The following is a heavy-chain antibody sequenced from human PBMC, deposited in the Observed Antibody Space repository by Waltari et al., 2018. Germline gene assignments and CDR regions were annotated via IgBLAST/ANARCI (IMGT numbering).Heavy chain of an antibody. D-gene: IGHD6-13*01. J-gene: IGHJ4*02. Sequence: QVQLQESGPGLVKPSETLSLTCAVSGFSISSGYYWGWIRQPPGRGLEWIGSIYHSGSTYYNPSPKSRATISGDTSKNQFSLKLSSVTAADTAVYYCAREGRSIAPAGTRRKDFTFDYWGQGTLVTVSS. CDR2: IYHSGST. CDR3: AREGRSIAPAGTRRKDFTFDY. CDR1: GFSISSGYY. V-gene: IGHV4-38-2*02.